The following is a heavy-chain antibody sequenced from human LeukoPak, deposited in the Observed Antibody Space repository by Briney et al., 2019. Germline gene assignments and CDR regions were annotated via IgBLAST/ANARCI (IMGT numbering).Heavy chain of an antibody. CDR3: ARGIMAAAGTRGHWFDP. CDR2: IYHSGST. V-gene: IGHV4-38-2*02. Sequence: PSETLSLTCTVSGYSISSGYYWGWIRQPPGKGLEWIGSIYHSGSTYYNPSLKSRVTISVDTSKNQFSLKLSSVTAADTAVYYCARGIMAAAGTRGHWFDPWGQGTLVTVSS. CDR1: GYSISSGYY. D-gene: IGHD6-13*01. J-gene: IGHJ5*02.